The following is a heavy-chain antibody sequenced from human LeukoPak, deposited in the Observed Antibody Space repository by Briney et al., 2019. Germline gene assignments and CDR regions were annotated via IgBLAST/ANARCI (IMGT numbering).Heavy chain of an antibody. Sequence: ASVKVSCKTSTDILSTFGISWVRQAPGQGLEWMGWSSDYKGKTIYAQKFQDRVTMTIDTSTSTANMELRSLRSDDTAVYFCTRDSGYSYGDDFHYWGQGTLVTVSS. CDR1: TDILSTFG. D-gene: IGHD5-18*01. CDR3: TRDSGYSYGDDFHY. V-gene: IGHV1-18*01. J-gene: IGHJ4*02. CDR2: SSDYKGKT.